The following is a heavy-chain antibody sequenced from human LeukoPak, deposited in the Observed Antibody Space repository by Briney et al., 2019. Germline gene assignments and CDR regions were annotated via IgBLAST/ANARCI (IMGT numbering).Heavy chain of an antibody. J-gene: IGHJ5*02. Sequence: ASETLSLTCTVSAGSISSSSYNWGWIRQPPGKGLEWIGEINHSGSTNCNPSLKSRVTISVDTSKNQFSLKLSSVTAADTAVCYCARRGGYSYGYPVPNWFDPWGQGTLVTVSS. CDR2: INHSGST. CDR3: ARRGGYSYGYPVPNWFDP. CDR1: AGSISSSSYN. D-gene: IGHD5-18*01. V-gene: IGHV4-39*07.